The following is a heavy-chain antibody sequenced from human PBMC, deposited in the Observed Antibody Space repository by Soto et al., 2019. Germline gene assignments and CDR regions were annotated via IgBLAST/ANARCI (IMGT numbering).Heavy chain of an antibody. CDR1: GGIFSSNT. CDR2: IIPLFGTA. Sequence: QVYLVQSGAEVKKPGSSVNISCKASGGIFSSNTINWVRQAAGQGLEWMGGIIPLFGTANYAEKFQGRVTITADKSTETKYMELTSLRSEDTAVYYCASKAACGGDCYAFDSWGQGTLVTVSS. V-gene: IGHV1-69*06. J-gene: IGHJ4*02. CDR3: ASKAACGGDCYAFDS. D-gene: IGHD2-21*02.